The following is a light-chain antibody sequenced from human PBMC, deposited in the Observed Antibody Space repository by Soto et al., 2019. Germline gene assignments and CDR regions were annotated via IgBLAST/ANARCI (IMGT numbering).Light chain of an antibody. CDR1: QSVSTS. Sequence: ELVLTQSPATLSVSPVERSTLSCRASQSVSTSLAWYQQKPGQAPRLLIFVASTRATGIPARFSGSGSGTEFTLTISSLQSEDFAVYYCQQDYNWPWTFGQGTKV. CDR3: QQDYNWPWT. CDR2: VAS. J-gene: IGKJ1*01. V-gene: IGKV3-15*01.